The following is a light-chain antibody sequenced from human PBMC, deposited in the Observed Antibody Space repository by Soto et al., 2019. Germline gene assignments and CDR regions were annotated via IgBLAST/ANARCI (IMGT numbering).Light chain of an antibody. CDR3: QQYYSIPRT. V-gene: IGKV4-1*01. CDR1: QSVLYSPDNKNY. CDR2: WAS. J-gene: IGKJ1*01. Sequence: DIVLTQSPDSLAVSLGEMATINCRSSQSVLYSPDNKNYLAWYKQKPGQPPKLLIYWASTRDSGVPDRFSGSGSGTDFTLTISSLQTEDVAVYYCQQYYSIPRTFGQGTKVEIK.